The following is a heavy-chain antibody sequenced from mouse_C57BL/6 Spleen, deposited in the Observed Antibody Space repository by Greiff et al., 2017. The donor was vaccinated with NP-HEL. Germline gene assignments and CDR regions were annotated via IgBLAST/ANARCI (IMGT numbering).Heavy chain of an antibody. Sequence: QVQLKQSGPELVKPGASVKISCKASGYAFSSSWMNWVKQRPGKGLEWIGRIYPGDGDTNYNGKFKGKATLTADKSSSTAYMQLSSLTSEDSAVYFCARWGYEYFDVWGTGTTVTVSS. CDR1: GYAFSSSW. CDR3: ARWGYEYFDV. D-gene: IGHD3-1*01. CDR2: IYPGDGDT. V-gene: IGHV1-82*01. J-gene: IGHJ1*03.